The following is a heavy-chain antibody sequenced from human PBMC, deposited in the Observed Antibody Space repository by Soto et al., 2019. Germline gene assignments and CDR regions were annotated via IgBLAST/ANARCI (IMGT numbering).Heavy chain of an antibody. Sequence: QVQLVESGGGVVQPGTSLRLSCAASGFRFKSFVMHWVRQAPGKGLEWFAFTSYDGNNKEYGDSVKGRFTVSRDNSQNTLHLQIDFLRPEDTALYYCARWGTTGGFYLGGQGTLVSVSS. CDR3: ARWGTTGGFYL. J-gene: IGHJ4*02. CDR1: GFRFKSFV. V-gene: IGHV3-30*19. D-gene: IGHD3-16*01. CDR2: TSYDGNNK.